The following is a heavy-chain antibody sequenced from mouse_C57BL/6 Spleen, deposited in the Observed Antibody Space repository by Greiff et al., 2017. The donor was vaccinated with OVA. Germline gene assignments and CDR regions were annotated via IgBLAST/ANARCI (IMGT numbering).Heavy chain of an antibody. CDR3: APIMDY. CDR1: GYAFSSSW. V-gene: IGHV1-82*01. CDR2: IYPGDGDT. D-gene: IGHD6-5*01. J-gene: IGHJ4*01. Sequence: QVQLQQSGPELVKPGASVKISCKASGYAFSSSWMNWVKQRPGKGLEWIGRIYPGDGDTNYNGKFKGKATLTANKSSSTAYMQLSSLTSDDSAVYFCAPIMDYWGQGTSVTVSS.